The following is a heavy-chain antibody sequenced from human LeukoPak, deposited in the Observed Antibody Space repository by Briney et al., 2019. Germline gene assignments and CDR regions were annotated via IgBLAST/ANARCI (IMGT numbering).Heavy chain of an antibody. V-gene: IGHV3-20*04. CDR1: GFTFDDYG. CDR3: AREASYCSSTSCYVVFDY. J-gene: IGHJ4*02. Sequence: PGGSLRLSCAASGFTFDDYGMSWVRHAPGKGLEWVSGINWNGGSTGYADSVKGRFTISRDNAKNSLYLQMNSLRAEDTALYYCAREASYCSSTSCYVVFDYWGQGTLVTVSS. D-gene: IGHD2-2*01. CDR2: INWNGGST.